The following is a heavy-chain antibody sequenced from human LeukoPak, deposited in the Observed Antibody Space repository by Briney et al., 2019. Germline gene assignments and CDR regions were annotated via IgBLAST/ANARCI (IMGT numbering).Heavy chain of an antibody. J-gene: IGHJ4*02. CDR1: GYSINSGYY. Sequence: SETLSLTCTVSGYSINSGYYWGWIRQPPGKGLEWIGNIYHSGRTYDNPSLKSRVTISVDTSKNQFSLKLSSVTAADTAVYYCARSTWLLDKWGQGTLVTVSS. CDR3: ARSTWLLDK. CDR2: IYHSGRT. V-gene: IGHV4-38-2*02. D-gene: IGHD5-12*01.